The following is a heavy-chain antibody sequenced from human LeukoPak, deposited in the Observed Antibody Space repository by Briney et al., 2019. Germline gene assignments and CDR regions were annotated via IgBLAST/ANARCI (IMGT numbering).Heavy chain of an antibody. CDR1: GFTLSNFW. J-gene: IGHJ4*02. V-gene: IGHV3-74*01. D-gene: IGHD3-3*01. Sequence: PGGSLRLSCAASGFTLSNFWRHWVRQAPGKGLVWVSRINSDGSTTTYADSVKGRFTISRDSAKNTLYLQMNSLRVEDTAVYSCARGYNDFWSGYIEYWGQGTLVTVSS. CDR2: INSDGSTT. CDR3: ARGYNDFWSGYIEY.